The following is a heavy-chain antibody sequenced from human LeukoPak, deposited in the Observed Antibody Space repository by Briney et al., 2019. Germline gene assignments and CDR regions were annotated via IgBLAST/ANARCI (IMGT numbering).Heavy chain of an antibody. J-gene: IGHJ2*01. CDR1: GGSISSYY. CDR3: ARGVKIEYSSSSRNWYFDL. V-gene: IGHV4-59*08. CDR2: IYYSGST. D-gene: IGHD6-6*01. Sequence: SETLSLTCTVSGGSISSYYWSWIWQPPGKGLEWIGYIYYSGSTNYNPSLKSRVTISVDTSKNQFSLKPSSVTAVDTAVYYCARGVKIEYSSSSRNWYFDLWGRGTLVTVSS.